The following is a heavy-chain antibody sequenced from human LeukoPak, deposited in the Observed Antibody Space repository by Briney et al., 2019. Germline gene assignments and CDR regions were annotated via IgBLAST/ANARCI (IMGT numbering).Heavy chain of an antibody. Sequence: PGGSLRLSCAASGFTFSSYSMNWVRQAPGKGLEWVSSISSSSSYIYYADSVKGRFTISRDNAKNSLYLQMNSLRAEDTAVYYCPRGMTTVTTSDYWGQGTLVTVSS. CDR3: PRGMTTVTTSDY. V-gene: IGHV3-21*01. CDR1: GFTFSSYS. CDR2: ISSSSSYI. J-gene: IGHJ4*02. D-gene: IGHD4-17*01.